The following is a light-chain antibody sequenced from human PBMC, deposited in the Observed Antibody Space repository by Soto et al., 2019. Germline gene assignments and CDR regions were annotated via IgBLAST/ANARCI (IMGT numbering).Light chain of an antibody. CDR3: QQYGGSPLFT. J-gene: IGKJ3*01. V-gene: IGKV3-20*01. CDR1: QGVTPAY. CDR2: GAS. Sequence: EIVLTQSPGTLSLSPGERATLSCRASQGVTPAYLAWYQHKPGQAPRLLIFGASTRATGMPDRFSGSGSGTDFTLTISRLEPEDFAVYSGQQYGGSPLFTFGPGTRVDLK.